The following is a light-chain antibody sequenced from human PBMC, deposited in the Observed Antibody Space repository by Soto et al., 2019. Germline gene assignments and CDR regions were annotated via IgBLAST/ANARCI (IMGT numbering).Light chain of an antibody. V-gene: IGKV3-15*01. J-gene: IGKJ5*01. CDR1: QSVDIS. CDR2: GAS. Sequence: EIVLTQSPGTLSVSPGDRVTLSCRASQSVDISLAWYQQRAGQAPRLLVYGASTKATDMPGRFSGRGSGTDFTLTISSLQAADFAVYHCQHYNNWPITFGQGTRLEIK. CDR3: QHYNNWPIT.